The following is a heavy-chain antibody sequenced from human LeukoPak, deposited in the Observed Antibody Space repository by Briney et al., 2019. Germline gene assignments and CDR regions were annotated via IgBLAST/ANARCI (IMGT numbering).Heavy chain of an antibody. J-gene: IGHJ4*02. D-gene: IGHD3-10*01. CDR1: GFTFSNFA. V-gene: IGHV3-23*01. CDR2: MSSTDGTT. CDR3: AKRGVRGSYYFDQ. Sequence: PGGSLRLSCAASGFTFSNFAMTWVRQAPGKGLEWVSTMSSTDGTTFYADSVKGRFTISRDNSKNILYLQMNNLRAEDTAVYHCAKRGVRGSYYFDQWGQGTLVTVSS.